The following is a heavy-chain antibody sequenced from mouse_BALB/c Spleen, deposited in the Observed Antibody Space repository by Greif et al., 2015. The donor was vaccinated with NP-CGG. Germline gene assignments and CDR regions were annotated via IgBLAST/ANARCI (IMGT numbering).Heavy chain of an antibody. CDR3: ARGGRGYAMYY. V-gene: IGHV1-7*01. Sequence: LVESGAELAKPGASVKMSCKASGYTFTSYWMHWVKQRPGQGLEWIGYINPSTGYTEYNQKFKDKATLTADKSSSSAYMQLSILTSEDSAVYFCARGGRGYAMYYWGQGTSVTVSS. J-gene: IGHJ4*01. D-gene: IGHD3-3*01. CDR1: GYTFTSYW. CDR2: INPSTGYT.